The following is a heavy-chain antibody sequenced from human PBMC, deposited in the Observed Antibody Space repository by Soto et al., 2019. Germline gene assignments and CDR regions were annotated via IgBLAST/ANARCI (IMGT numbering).Heavy chain of an antibody. V-gene: IGHV4-31*03. D-gene: IGHD3-22*01. CDR1: GGSISSGGYY. J-gene: IGHJ5*02. CDR3: ARVYYDTSAYYYGLSWFDP. CDR2: IYNSGSA. Sequence: QVQLQESGPGLVKSSQTLSLTCTVAGGSISSGGYYWSWIRQLPGKGLEWIGYIYNSGSAYYNPSLKSRLSISGDTSKNEFSLKLSSVTAADTAVYHCARVYYDTSAYYYGLSWFDPWGQGTLVTVSS.